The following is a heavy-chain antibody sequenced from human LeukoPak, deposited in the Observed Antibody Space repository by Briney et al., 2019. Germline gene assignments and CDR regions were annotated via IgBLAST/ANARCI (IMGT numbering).Heavy chain of an antibody. CDR2: IIPIFGTA. D-gene: IGHD6-19*01. CDR1: GGTFSSYA. J-gene: IGHJ3*02. V-gene: IGHV1-69*05. CDR3: ARDHRSGDAFDI. Sequence: ASVKVSCKASGGTFSSYAISWVRQVPGQGLEWMGGIIPIFGTANYAQKFQGRVTITTDESTSTAYMELSSLRSEDTAMYYCARDHRSGDAFDIWGQGTMVTVSS.